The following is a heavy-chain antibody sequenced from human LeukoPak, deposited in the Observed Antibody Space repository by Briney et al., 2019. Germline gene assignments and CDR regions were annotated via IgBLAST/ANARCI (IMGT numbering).Heavy chain of an antibody. CDR3: ARDQTIVVVPAAIHGQTVPGGNYYYYGMDV. Sequence: GGSLRLSCAASGFTFSDYYMSWIRQAPGKGLEWVSYISSSGSTIYYADSVKGRFTISRDNAKNSLYLQMNSLRAEDTAVYYCARDQTIVVVPAAIHGQTVPGGNYYYYGMDVWGQGTTVTVSS. V-gene: IGHV3-11*01. D-gene: IGHD2-2*01. CDR2: ISSSGSTI. J-gene: IGHJ6*02. CDR1: GFTFSDYY.